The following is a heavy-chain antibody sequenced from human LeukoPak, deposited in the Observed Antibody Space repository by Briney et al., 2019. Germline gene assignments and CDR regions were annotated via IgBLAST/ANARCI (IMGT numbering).Heavy chain of an antibody. D-gene: IGHD4-17*01. V-gene: IGHV4-39*07. J-gene: IGHJ4*02. CDR3: ARVLNDQGDQTSIHYFDH. Sequence: SETLSLTCTVSGATISTFTYSWGWIRQSPGTGLEWIGNSFSGGNAFLSPSLKSRVIISFDTSNNEFSLRLTSVTAADTAVYYCARVLNDQGDQTSIHYFDHWGQGILVTVSS. CDR2: SFSGGNA. CDR1: GATISTFTYS.